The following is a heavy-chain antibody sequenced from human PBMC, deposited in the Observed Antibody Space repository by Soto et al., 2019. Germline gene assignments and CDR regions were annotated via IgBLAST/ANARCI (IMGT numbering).Heavy chain of an antibody. CDR3: ARGTLVLRYFDWFPARGHWFDP. Sequence: QVQLQQWGAGLLKPSETLSLTCAVYGGSFSGYYWSWIRQPPGKGLEWIGEINHSGSTNYNPSLKSRVTISVDTSKNQFSLKLSSVSAADTAVYYCARGTLVLRYFDWFPARGHWFDPWGQGTLVTVSS. J-gene: IGHJ5*02. D-gene: IGHD3-9*01. CDR1: GGSFSGYY. CDR2: INHSGST. V-gene: IGHV4-34*01.